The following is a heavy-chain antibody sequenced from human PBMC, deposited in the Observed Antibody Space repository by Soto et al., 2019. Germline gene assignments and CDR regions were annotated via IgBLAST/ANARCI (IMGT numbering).Heavy chain of an antibody. CDR1: GFTFSSFG. CDR2: MSNDGSNK. J-gene: IGHJ4*02. D-gene: IGHD3-3*01. V-gene: IGHV3-30*18. Sequence: GESLKISCAASGFTFSSFGMHWVRQAPGKGLEWVAVMSNDGSNKYYGNSVKGRFTISRDNSKNRLYLQMNSLRAEDTAVYYCAKASWRGYSSAVDHWGQGTLVTVSS. CDR3: AKASWRGYSSAVDH.